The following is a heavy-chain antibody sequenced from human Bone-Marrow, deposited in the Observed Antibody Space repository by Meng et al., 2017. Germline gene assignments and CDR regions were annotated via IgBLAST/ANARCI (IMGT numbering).Heavy chain of an antibody. Sequence: GGSLRLSCAASGFTFSSYAMHWVRQAPGKGLEWVANIKQDGSEKYYVDSVKGRFTISRDNAKNSLYLQMNSLRAEDTAVYYCARRLLWFGELLHAFDIWGQGTMVTV. D-gene: IGHD3-10*01. CDR1: GFTFSSYA. CDR3: ARRLLWFGELLHAFDI. J-gene: IGHJ3*02. V-gene: IGHV3-7*01. CDR2: IKQDGSEK.